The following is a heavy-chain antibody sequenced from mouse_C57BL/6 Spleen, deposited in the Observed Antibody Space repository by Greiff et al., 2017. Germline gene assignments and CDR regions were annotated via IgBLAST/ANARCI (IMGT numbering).Heavy chain of an antibody. V-gene: IGHV14-3*01. CDR2: IAPANGNT. Sequence: EVQLQQSVAELVRPGASVKLSCTASGFNIKNTYMHWVKQRPEQGLEWIGRIAPANGNTKYASKFQGKATITADTSSNTAYLQISSLTSEDTAIYYCARQDYYGSSCDYWGQGTTLTVSS. J-gene: IGHJ2*01. D-gene: IGHD1-1*01. CDR1: GFNIKNTY. CDR3: ARQDYYGSSCDY.